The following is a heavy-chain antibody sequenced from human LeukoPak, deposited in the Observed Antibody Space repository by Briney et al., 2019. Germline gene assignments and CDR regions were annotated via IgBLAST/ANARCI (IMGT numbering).Heavy chain of an antibody. CDR3: ARGPYAIAAGKGSYYFDY. V-gene: IGHV4-38-2*02. D-gene: IGHD6-13*01. CDR1: GYSISSGYY. Sequence: PSETLSLTCTVSGYSISSGYYWGWIRQPPGKGLEWIGSIYHSGSTYYNPSLKSRVTISVDTSKNQFSLKLSSVTAADTAVYYCARGPYAIAAGKGSYYFDYWGQGTLVTVSS. J-gene: IGHJ4*02. CDR2: IYHSGST.